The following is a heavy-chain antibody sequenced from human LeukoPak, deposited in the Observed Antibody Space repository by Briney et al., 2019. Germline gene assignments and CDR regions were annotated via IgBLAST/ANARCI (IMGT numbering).Heavy chain of an antibody. D-gene: IGHD2-15*01. V-gene: IGHV3-7*03. CDR1: GFTFSNYW. CDR2: IKQDGSDK. CDR3: AITQTFDY. J-gene: IGHJ4*02. Sequence: SGESLTLSCIASGFTFSNYWMSWVRQAPGKGLEWVANIKQDGSDKNYIDSVKGRFSISRDNAKSSLNLQMHNLRAEDTAVYYWAITQTFDYLGQGTLVTVSS.